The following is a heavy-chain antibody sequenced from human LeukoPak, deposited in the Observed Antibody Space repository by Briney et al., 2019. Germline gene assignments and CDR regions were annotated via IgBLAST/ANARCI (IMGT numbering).Heavy chain of an antibody. Sequence: VKPSETPSLTCTVSGGSISSYYWSWIRQTPGKGLAWIGDIYYSGSTNYNPPLKSRVTISVDTSKNQFSLKLSTVTAADTAVYYCARHTDIAPLSSLKYWGQGTLVTVSS. D-gene: IGHD6-13*01. CDR2: IYYSGST. V-gene: IGHV4-59*08. J-gene: IGHJ4*02. CDR1: GGSISSYY. CDR3: ARHTDIAPLSSLKY.